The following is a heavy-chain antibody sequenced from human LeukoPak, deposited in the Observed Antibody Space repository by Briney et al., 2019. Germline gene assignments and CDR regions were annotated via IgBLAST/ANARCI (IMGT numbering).Heavy chain of an antibody. J-gene: IGHJ4*02. CDR2: IRYDGTKT. V-gene: IGHV3-30*02. D-gene: IGHD2-8*01. CDR1: GFQFSRNG. CDR3: ARDFDDVNGNFYYIPDF. Sequence: GGSLRLSCTASGFQFSRNGMHWVRQAPGKGLEWVAFIRYDGTKTFYGDSVRGRFTISRDNSRNTLYLEMNSLRHEDTAVYSCARDFDDVNGNFYYIPDFWGQGTLVTVSS.